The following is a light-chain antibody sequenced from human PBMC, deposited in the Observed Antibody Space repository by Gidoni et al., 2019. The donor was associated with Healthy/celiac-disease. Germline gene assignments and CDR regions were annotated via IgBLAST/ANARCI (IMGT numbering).Light chain of an antibody. J-gene: IGKJ4*01. CDR2: DAS. CDR1: QSVSSY. CDR3: QQRSNWPPLT. Sequence: ELVLTQSPATLSLSPGERATLSCRASQSVSSYLAWYQQKPGQAPRLLIYDASTRATGIPARFRGSGSGTDFTLTISSLEPEDFAVYYCQQRSNWPPLTFGGGTKVEIK. V-gene: IGKV3-11*01.